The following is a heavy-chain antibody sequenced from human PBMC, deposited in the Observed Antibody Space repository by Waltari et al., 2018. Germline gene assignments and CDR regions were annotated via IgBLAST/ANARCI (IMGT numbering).Heavy chain of an antibody. J-gene: IGHJ4*02. V-gene: IGHV1-2*02. CDR2: LNPNSGVT. Sequence: QVQLVQSGAEVKKPGASVKVSCKASGYTFTGYYMHWVRQAPGRGLEVMEWLNPNSGVTNYAQNFQGRVTMTRDTSISTAYMELSRLRSDDTAVYYCARGFTAGTYYDYWGQGTLVTVSS. CDR1: GYTFTGYY. CDR3: ARGFTAGTYYDY. D-gene: IGHD6-13*01.